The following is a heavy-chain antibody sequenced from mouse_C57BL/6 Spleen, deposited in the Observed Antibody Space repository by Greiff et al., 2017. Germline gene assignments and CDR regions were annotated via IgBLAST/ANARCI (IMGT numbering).Heavy chain of an antibody. J-gene: IGHJ2*01. CDR3: ARGEDYGNSRYYFDY. D-gene: IGHD1-1*01. CDR2: IDPSDSDT. Sequence: QVQLQQPGAELVRPGSSVKLSCKASGYTFTSYWMHWVKQRPIQGLEWIGNIDPSDSDTHYNQKFKDKATLTVDKSSSTAYMQLSSLTSEDSAVYYCARGEDYGNSRYYFDYWGQGTTLTVSS. CDR1: GYTFTSYW. V-gene: IGHV1-52*01.